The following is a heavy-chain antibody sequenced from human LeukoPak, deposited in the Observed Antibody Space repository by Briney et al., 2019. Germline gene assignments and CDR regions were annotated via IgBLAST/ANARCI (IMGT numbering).Heavy chain of an antibody. CDR3: ARGRGSGHKENWFDP. CDR1: GYTSTTYD. V-gene: IGHV1-8*01. CDR2: MNPNSGNT. Sequence: ASVKVSCKASGYTSTTYDINWVRQATGQGLEWMGWMNPNSGNTGYTQKFQGRVTMTRNTSISTAYMELSSLRSGDTAVYYCARGRGSGHKENWFDPWGQGTLVTVSS. D-gene: IGHD6-19*01. J-gene: IGHJ5*02.